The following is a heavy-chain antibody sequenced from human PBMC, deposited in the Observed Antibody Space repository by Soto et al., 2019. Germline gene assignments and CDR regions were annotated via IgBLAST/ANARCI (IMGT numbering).Heavy chain of an antibody. CDR1: GFPFSSYA. J-gene: IGHJ6*02. V-gene: IGHV3-48*01. CDR2: ISSGSTTI. CDR3: ARDYVGAYCSSTSCYSDYYYGMDV. Sequence: PGGSLTVSCAASGFPFSSYAMSWVSKAPGRGLEWVSDISSGSTTISYRDSVKGRFSVSRDNAKNSLYLQMNSLRAEDTAVYYCARDYVGAYCSSTSCYSDYYYGMDVWDQGTTVTVSS. D-gene: IGHD2-2*01.